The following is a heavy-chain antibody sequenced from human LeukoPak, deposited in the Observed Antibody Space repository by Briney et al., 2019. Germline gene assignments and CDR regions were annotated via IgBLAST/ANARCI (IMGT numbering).Heavy chain of an antibody. Sequence: SETLSLTCSVSIGSVSSSKWWSWVRQSPVKGLEWIGEIYLYGTTNYNPSFTSRVTMSVDRSRNQFSLKLTSVTAADTAVYYCARQKWEQQGRDYYFNGLDVWGPGTTVIVSS. J-gene: IGHJ6*02. CDR2: IYLYGTT. D-gene: IGHD1/OR15-1a*01. V-gene: IGHV4-4*02. CDR1: IGSVSSSKW. CDR3: ARQKWEQQGRDYYFNGLDV.